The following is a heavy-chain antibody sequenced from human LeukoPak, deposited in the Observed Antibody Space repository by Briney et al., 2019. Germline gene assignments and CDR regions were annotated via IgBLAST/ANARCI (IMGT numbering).Heavy chain of an antibody. CDR2: IYHSGST. CDR1: GYSISSGYY. J-gene: IGHJ4*02. V-gene: IGHV4-38-2*02. D-gene: IGHD1-14*01. CDR3: ARDVEPFDY. Sequence: SETLSLTCTVSGYSISSGYYWGWIRQPPGKGPEWIGSIYHSGSTYYNPSLKSRVTISVDTSKNQFSLKLSSVTAADTAVYYCARDVEPFDYWGQGTLVTVSS.